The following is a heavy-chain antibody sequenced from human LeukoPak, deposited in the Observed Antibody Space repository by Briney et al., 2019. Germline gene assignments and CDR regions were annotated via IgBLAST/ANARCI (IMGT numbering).Heavy chain of an antibody. CDR1: GYTFTSYD. CDR2: MNPNSGNT. Sequence: ASVKVSCKASGYTFTSYDINWVRQATGQGLEWMGWMNPNSGNTDYAQKFQGRVTITRNTSISTAYMELSSLRSEDTAVYYCARGRGYCSGGSCYTDAFDIWGQGTMVTVSS. D-gene: IGHD2-15*01. V-gene: IGHV1-8*03. J-gene: IGHJ3*02. CDR3: ARGRGYCSGGSCYTDAFDI.